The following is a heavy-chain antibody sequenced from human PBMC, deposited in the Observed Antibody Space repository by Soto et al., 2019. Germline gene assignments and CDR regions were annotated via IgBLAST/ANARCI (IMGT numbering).Heavy chain of an antibody. Sequence: QVQLVQSGAEVKKPGASVKVSCKASGYNLMTYGINWVRQAPGQGLEWVAWISAYNGTRYSAQNFQGRVTMTTDAHTSTAYMELRSPRSDDTAIYFCARGTYKDFWGQGTLVTVSS. CDR2: ISAYNGTR. CDR1: GYNLMTYG. J-gene: IGHJ4*02. D-gene: IGHD1-1*01. V-gene: IGHV1-18*01. CDR3: ARGTYKDF.